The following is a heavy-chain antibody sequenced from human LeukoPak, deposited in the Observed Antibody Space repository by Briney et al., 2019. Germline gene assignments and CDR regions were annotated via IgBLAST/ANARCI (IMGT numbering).Heavy chain of an antibody. D-gene: IGHD6-13*01. J-gene: IGHJ4*02. CDR2: IKQDGSEK. Sequence: GGSLRLSCAASGFTFSSYWMSWVRQAPGKGREWVANIKQDGSEKDYVDSLKGRFTLSRDNAKNSLYLQMNSLRAEDTAVYYCARIGYSSSCFDYWGQGTLVTVSS. CDR1: GFTFSSYW. CDR3: ARIGYSSSCFDY. V-gene: IGHV3-7*01.